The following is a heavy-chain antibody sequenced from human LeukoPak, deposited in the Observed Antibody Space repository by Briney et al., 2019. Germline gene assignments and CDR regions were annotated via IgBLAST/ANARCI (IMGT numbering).Heavy chain of an antibody. CDR3: AREVEMATFDY. CDR1: GFTFSNAW. V-gene: IGHV3-15*01. J-gene: IGHJ4*02. Sequence: PGGSLRLSCAASGFTFSNAWMSWVRQAPGKGLEWVGRIKSKTDGGTTDYAAPVKGRFTISRDDSKNTLYLQMNSLRAEDTAVYYCAREVEMATFDYWGQGTLVTVSS. CDR2: IKSKTDGGTT. D-gene: IGHD5-24*01.